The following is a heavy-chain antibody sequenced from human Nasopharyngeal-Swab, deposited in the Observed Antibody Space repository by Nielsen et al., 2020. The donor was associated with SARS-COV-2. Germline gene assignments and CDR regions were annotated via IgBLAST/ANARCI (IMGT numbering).Heavy chain of an antibody. CDR3: ANSYYDSSDHMGWFDP. J-gene: IGHJ5*02. CDR1: GFTFSSYA. CDR2: ISGSGGST. V-gene: IGHV3-23*01. D-gene: IGHD3-22*01. Sequence: GGSLRLSCAASGFTFSSYAMSWVRQAPGKGLEWVSAISGSGGSTYYADSVKGRFTIPRDNSKNTLYLQMNSLRAEDTAVYYCANSYYDSSDHMGWFDPWGQGTLVTVSS.